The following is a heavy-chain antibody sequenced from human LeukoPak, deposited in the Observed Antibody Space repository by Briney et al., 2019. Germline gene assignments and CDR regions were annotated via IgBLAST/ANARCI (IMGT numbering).Heavy chain of an antibody. V-gene: IGHV3-30*18. CDR3: AKGTGYCDSSGYDPFDI. D-gene: IGHD3-22*01. J-gene: IGHJ3*02. Sequence: PGGSLRLSCAASGFTFSSYGMHWVRQAPGKGLEWVAVISYDGSNKYYADSVKGRFTISRDNSKNTLYLQMNSLRAEDTAVYYCAKGTGYCDSSGYDPFDIWGQGTMVTVSS. CDR1: GFTFSSYG. CDR2: ISYDGSNK.